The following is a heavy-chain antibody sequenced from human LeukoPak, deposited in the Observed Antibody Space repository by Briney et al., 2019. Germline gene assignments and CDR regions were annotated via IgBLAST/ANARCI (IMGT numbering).Heavy chain of an antibody. J-gene: IGHJ6*02. V-gene: IGHV4-61*02. CDR1: GGSISRGSYY. Sequence: SQTLSLTCVVSGGSISRGSYYWNWIRQPAGKGLEWMGRIYNSGSTNYNPSLKSRVTISEDTSRNQLSLQLTSVTAADTAVYYCASLGATTPDYYYGMDVWGQGTTVTVSS. CDR2: IYNSGST. D-gene: IGHD1-26*01. CDR3: ASLGATTPDYYYGMDV.